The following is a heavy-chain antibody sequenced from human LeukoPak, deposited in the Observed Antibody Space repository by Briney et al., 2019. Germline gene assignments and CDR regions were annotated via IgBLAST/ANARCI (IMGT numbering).Heavy chain of an antibody. CDR2: ISAYNGNT. J-gene: IGHJ4*02. Sequence: ASVKVSCKASGYTFTSYGISWVRQAPGQGLEWMGWISAYNGNTNYAQKLQGRVTMTTDTSTSTAYMELSSLRSEDTAVYYCATDNPLPAATRGGVYWGQGTLVTVSS. CDR1: GYTFTSYG. CDR3: ATDNPLPAATRGGVY. V-gene: IGHV1-18*01. D-gene: IGHD2-2*01.